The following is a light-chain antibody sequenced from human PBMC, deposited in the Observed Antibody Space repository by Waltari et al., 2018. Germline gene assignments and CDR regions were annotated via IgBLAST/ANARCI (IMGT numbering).Light chain of an antibody. Sequence: EIVLTQSPGTLSLSPGESATLSCRTSQSVTRALAWSQQKPGQAPSLLIYGASNRATGIPDRFSGSGSGTDFSLTISSLEPEDFAVYYCQHYLRLPVTFGQGTKVEVK. CDR2: GAS. CDR1: QSVTRA. V-gene: IGKV3-20*01. CDR3: QHYLRLPVT. J-gene: IGKJ1*01.